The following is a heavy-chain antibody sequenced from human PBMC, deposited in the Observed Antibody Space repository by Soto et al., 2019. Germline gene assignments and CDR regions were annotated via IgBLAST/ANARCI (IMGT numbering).Heavy chain of an antibody. CDR3: PRRGEEYGAYYFAC. Sequence: QVQLLQSGAEVKKPGSSVMLSCKASGGTFSTYTLSWVRQAPGQGLEWIGGIVPAFGATNYAQKFQGRVTITADESTSTASMELSSLRSEHTAVYCCPRRGEEYGAYYFACWCQGTLLTVTS. V-gene: IGHV1-69*12. D-gene: IGHD1-26*01. CDR2: IVPAFGAT. J-gene: IGHJ4*02. CDR1: GGTFSTYT.